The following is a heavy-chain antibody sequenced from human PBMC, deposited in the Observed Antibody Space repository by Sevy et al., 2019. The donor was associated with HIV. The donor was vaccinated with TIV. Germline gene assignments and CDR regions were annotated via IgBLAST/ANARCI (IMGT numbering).Heavy chain of an antibody. D-gene: IGHD2-15*01. CDR1: DFAFSDYA. CDR2: ISYDGSIR. V-gene: IGHV3-30-3*01. J-gene: IGHJ1*01. CDR3: ARSGSYCSGGSCYSADYFQH. Sequence: GGSLRLSCAASDFAFSDYAMHWVRQAPGKGLGWVALISYDGSIRKYADSVKGRFTIARDNPTNTLYLQMNSLGTEDTAFYYCARSGSYCSGGSCYSADYFQHWGQGTLVTVSS.